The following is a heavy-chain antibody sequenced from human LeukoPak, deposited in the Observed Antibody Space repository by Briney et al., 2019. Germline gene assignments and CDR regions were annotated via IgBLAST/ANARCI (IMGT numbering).Heavy chain of an antibody. CDR1: AYTFTAYY. V-gene: IGHV1-2*02. D-gene: IGHD6-6*01. J-gene: IGHJ4*02. CDR3: ARDRRGSSIAGRPAFDY. CDR2: INPNSGGT. Sequence: EASVKVSCKASAYTFTAYYMHWVQQAPGQGLEWMGWINPNSGGTNYSQNFQGRVTMTRDTSISTAYMELSRLRSDDTAVYYCARDRRGSSIAGRPAFDYWGQGTLVTVSS.